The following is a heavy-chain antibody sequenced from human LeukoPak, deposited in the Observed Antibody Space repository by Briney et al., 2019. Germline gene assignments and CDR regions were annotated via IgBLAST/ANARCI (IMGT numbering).Heavy chain of an antibody. CDR1: GYSISSGYY. CDR2: IYTSGST. Sequence: SETLSLTCTVSGYSISSGYYWSWIRQPAGKGLEWIGRIYTSGSTNYNPSLKSRVTMSVDTSKNQFSLKLSSVTAADTAVYYCAREAYYYDSSGQNTLGYWGQGTLVTVSS. J-gene: IGHJ4*02. D-gene: IGHD3-22*01. V-gene: IGHV4-4*07. CDR3: AREAYYYDSSGQNTLGY.